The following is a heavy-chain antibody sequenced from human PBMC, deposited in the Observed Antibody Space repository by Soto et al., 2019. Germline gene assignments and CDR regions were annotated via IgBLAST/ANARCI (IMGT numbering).Heavy chain of an antibody. V-gene: IGHV4-39*01. CDR3: ARHDREGIYYYYGMDV. CDR2: IYYSGST. CDR1: GGSISSSSYY. D-gene: IGHD1-26*01. J-gene: IGHJ6*02. Sequence: PSETLSLTCTVSGGSISSSSYYWGWIRQPPGKGLEWIGSIYYSGSTYYNPSLKSRVTISVDTSKNQFSLKLSSVTAADTAVYYCARHDREGIYYYYGMDVWGQGTTVTVSS.